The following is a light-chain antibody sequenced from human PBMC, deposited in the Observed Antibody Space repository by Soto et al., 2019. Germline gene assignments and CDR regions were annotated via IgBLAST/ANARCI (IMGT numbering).Light chain of an antibody. V-gene: IGKV1-5*01. J-gene: IGKJ1*01. CDR3: QQYNSYSPAT. CDR1: QSIGDW. Sequence: DIQMTQSPSTLAASVGDRVTITCRASQSIGDWLAWYQQKPGKAPNLLIYDASRSVSGVPSRFSGGGTGTEFTLTIISLQPDDFATYYSQQYNSYSPATFGQGTKVEIK. CDR2: DAS.